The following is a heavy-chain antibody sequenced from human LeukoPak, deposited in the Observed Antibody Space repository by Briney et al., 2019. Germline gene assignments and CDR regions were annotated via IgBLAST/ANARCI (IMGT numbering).Heavy chain of an antibody. CDR2: ISAYNGNT. J-gene: IGHJ6*02. Sequence: ASVKVSCKASGYTFTSYGISWVRQAPGQGLEWMGWISAYNGNTNYAQKLQGRVTMTTDTSTSTAYMELRSLRSDDTAVYYSARPVSYSSSWLDYYYYGMDVWGQGTTVTVSS. CDR3: ARPVSYSSSWLDYYYYGMDV. D-gene: IGHD6-13*01. CDR1: GYTFTSYG. V-gene: IGHV1-18*01.